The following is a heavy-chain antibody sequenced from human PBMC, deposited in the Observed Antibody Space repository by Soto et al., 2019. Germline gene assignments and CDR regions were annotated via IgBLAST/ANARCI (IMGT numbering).Heavy chain of an antibody. CDR1: GGTSTRYA. D-gene: IGHD3-3*01. Sequence: QARLVQSGAEVRKPGSSVKVSCKVTGGTSTRYAINWVRQAPGQGLEWMGGIVPMFGTSKYAQKFQGRVTITADISTNIAYMELRSLRSEDMAVYYCNRGSEYDFWSGYLWGQGTLVSVSS. J-gene: IGHJ4*02. CDR2: IVPMFGTS. V-gene: IGHV1-69*06. CDR3: NRGSEYDFWSGYL.